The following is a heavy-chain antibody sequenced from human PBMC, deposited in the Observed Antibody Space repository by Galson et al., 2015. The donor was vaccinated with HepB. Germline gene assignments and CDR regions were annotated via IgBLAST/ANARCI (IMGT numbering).Heavy chain of an antibody. CDR1: GFTFDDYA. J-gene: IGHJ3*02. V-gene: IGHV3-9*01. Sequence: SLRLSCAASGFTFDDYAMHWVRQAPGKGLEWVPGISWNSGSIGYADSVKGRFTISRDNAKNSLYLQMNSLRAEDTALYYCAKASILYYDILTGYYSDAFDIWGQGTMVTVSS. CDR2: ISWNSGSI. D-gene: IGHD3-9*01. CDR3: AKASILYYDILTGYYSDAFDI.